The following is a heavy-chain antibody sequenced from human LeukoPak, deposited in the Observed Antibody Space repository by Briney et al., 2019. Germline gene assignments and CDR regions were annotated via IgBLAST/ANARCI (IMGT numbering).Heavy chain of an antibody. CDR2: IIPIFGIS. D-gene: IGHD2-2*01. CDR3: ARDLEAVVVVPAAYTPFDP. Sequence: SSVKVSCKGSGGSFSRYTISGLRQAPSQGLEWLGRIIPIFGISNYAQKFQGRVTITANKSTSTAYIELSSLRSEDTAVYYCARDLEAVVVVPAAYTPFDPWAKGTLVTVSS. V-gene: IGHV1-69*17. CDR1: GGSFSRYT. J-gene: IGHJ5*02.